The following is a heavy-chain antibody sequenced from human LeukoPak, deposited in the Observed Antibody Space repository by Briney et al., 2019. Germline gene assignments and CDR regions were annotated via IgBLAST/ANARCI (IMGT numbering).Heavy chain of an antibody. CDR2: LIPLFGTP. D-gene: IGHD5-24*01. Sequence: SVKVSCKASGGTFNNYAINWVRQAPGQGLEWVGRLIPLFGTPNYAQKFQDKVTITADESTSTFYMDLSGLRSEDTAVYYCAHATQRLPTIMIDAFDIWGQGTRVTVSS. CDR1: GGTFNNYA. CDR3: AHATQRLPTIMIDAFDI. V-gene: IGHV1-69*13. J-gene: IGHJ3*02.